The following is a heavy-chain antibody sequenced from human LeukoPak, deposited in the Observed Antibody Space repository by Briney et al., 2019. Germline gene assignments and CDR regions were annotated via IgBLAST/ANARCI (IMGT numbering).Heavy chain of an antibody. Sequence: PSETLSLTCTVSGGSISSSSYYWGWIRQPPGKGLEWIGSIYYSGSTYYNPSLKSRVTISVDTSKNQFSLKLSSVTAADTAVYYCARVGWGGYDPYFDYWGQGTLVTVSS. CDR3: ARVGWGGYDPYFDY. CDR1: GGSISSSSYY. D-gene: IGHD5-12*01. V-gene: IGHV4-39*01. J-gene: IGHJ4*02. CDR2: IYYSGST.